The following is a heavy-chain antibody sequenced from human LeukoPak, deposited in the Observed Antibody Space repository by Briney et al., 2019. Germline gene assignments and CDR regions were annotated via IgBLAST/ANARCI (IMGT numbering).Heavy chain of an antibody. J-gene: IGHJ3*02. CDR1: GSTFSSYA. CDR3: AKASHYYDSSGYYYPPLGAFDI. D-gene: IGHD3-22*01. Sequence: PGGSLRLSCAASGSTFSSYAMSWVRQAPGKGLEWVSAISGSGGSTYYADSVKGRFTISRDNSKNTLYLQMNSLRAEDTAVYYCAKASHYYDSSGYYYPPLGAFDIWGQGTMVTVSS. V-gene: IGHV3-23*01. CDR2: ISGSGGST.